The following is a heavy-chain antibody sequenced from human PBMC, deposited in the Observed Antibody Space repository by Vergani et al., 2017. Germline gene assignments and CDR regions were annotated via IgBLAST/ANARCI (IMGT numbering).Heavy chain of an antibody. Sequence: QVQLQESGPGLVKPSQTLSLTCTVSGGSISSGSYYWSWIRQPAGKGLEWIGRIYTSGSTNYNPSLKSRVTMSVDTSKNQFSLKLSSVTAADTAVYYCARCYYDSSGYFVRVDPWGQGTLVTVSS. CDR3: ARCYYDSSGYFVRVDP. J-gene: IGHJ5*02. CDR1: GGSISSGSYY. CDR2: IYTSGST. D-gene: IGHD3-22*01. V-gene: IGHV4-61*02.